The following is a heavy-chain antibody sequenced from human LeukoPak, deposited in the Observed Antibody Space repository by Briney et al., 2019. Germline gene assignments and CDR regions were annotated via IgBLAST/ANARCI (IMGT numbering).Heavy chain of an antibody. Sequence: GGSLRLSCAASGFTFSSYAMSWVRQAPGKGLEWVSGVSGSGGSTYYADSVKGRFTISRDDAKNSLYLQMNSLRAEDTAVYYCARGRDSFDWGQGTLVSVSS. V-gene: IGHV3-23*01. CDR2: VSGSGGST. CDR1: GFTFSSYA. J-gene: IGHJ4*02. CDR3: ARGRDSFD. D-gene: IGHD2-21*02.